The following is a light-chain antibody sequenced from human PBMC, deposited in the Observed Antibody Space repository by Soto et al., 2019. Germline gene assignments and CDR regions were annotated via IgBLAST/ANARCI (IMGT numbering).Light chain of an antibody. CDR2: AAS. CDR1: QSISSY. V-gene: IGKV1-39*01. Sequence: DIQMTQSPSSLSASVGDRVTITCRASQSISSYLNWYQQKPGKAPKLLIYAASSLQSGVPSRFSSSGPGTDFTLTISSLQTEDFATEYCEEGYSTHFTFGPGTKVDSK. J-gene: IGKJ3*01. CDR3: EEGYSTHFT.